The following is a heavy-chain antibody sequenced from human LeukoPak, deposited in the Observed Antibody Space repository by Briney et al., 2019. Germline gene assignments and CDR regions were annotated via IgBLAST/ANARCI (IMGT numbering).Heavy chain of an antibody. D-gene: IGHD3-22*01. V-gene: IGHV4-39*01. CDR2: IYYSGST. J-gene: IGHJ4*02. CDR1: GGSISSSSYY. CDR3: ASTALYTYYYDSSGYYFDY. Sequence: PSETLSLTCTVSGGSISSSSYYWGWIRQPPGKGLEWIGSIYYSGSTYYNPSLKSRVTISVDTSKNQFSLKLSSVTAVDTAVYYCASTALYTYYYDSSGYYFDYWGQGTLVTVSS.